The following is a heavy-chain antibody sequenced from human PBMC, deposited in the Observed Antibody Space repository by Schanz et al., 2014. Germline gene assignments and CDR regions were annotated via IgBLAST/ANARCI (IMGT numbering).Heavy chain of an antibody. CDR2: ISSSGTTI. V-gene: IGHV3-48*01. CDR3: AKQIHYDILTVTRN. J-gene: IGHJ4*02. D-gene: IGHD3-9*01. Sequence: VQLVESGGGVVQFGRSLRLSCVASGFAFSSYSMNWVRQAPGKGLEWVSYISSSGTTIYYADSVKGRFTISRDNSKNTLYLQMNSLRAEDTAVYYCAKQIHYDILTVTRNWGQGTLVTVSS. CDR1: GFAFSSYS.